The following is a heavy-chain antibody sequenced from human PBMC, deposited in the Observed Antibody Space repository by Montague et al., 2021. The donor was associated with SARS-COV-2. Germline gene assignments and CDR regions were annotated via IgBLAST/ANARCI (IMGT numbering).Heavy chain of an antibody. CDR2: ISHGGGT. J-gene: IGHJ6*02. CDR1: GGSFSSY. Sequence: SETLSLTCDVYGGSFSSYWSWIRQPPGRGLEWVGQISHGGGTNYNPSLKSRVTISVDTSKNQVCLKLSSVTAADTAVYYCASHCGGGRCYFGMDVWGQGATVTVSS. V-gene: IGHV4-34*01. CDR3: ASHCGGGRCYFGMDV. D-gene: IGHD2-15*01.